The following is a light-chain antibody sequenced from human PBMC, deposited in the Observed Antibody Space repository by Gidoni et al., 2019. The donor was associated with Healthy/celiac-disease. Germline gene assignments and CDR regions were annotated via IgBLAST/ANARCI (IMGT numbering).Light chain of an antibody. CDR1: QSVSSY. CDR2: DAS. Sequence: EIVLTQSPATLSLSPGERATLSCRASQSVSSYLAWYQQKPGQAPRLLIYDASNRATGIPARFSGSGSGTDFTLNISSLEPEDFAVYYCQQRSNWPSFXQXNKLEIK. V-gene: IGKV3-11*01. J-gene: IGKJ2*03. CDR3: QQRSNWPS.